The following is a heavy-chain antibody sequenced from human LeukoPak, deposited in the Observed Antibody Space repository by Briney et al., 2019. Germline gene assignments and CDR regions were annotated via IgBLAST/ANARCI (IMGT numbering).Heavy chain of an antibody. J-gene: IGHJ4*02. D-gene: IGHD1-20*01. V-gene: IGHV3-48*04. CDR2: ISSSSSTI. Sequence: PGGSLRLSCAASGFTFSSYSMNWVRQAPGKGLEWVSYISSSSSTIYYADSVKGRFTISRDNAKNSLFLQLNSLRAEDTALYYCARDRSGYNWNDDYWGQGTLVTVSS. CDR1: GFTFSSYS. CDR3: ARDRSGYNWNDDY.